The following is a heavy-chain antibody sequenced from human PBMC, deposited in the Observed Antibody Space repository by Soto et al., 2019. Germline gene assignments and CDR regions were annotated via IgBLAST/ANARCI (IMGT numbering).Heavy chain of an antibody. CDR2: IYPGDSDT. CDR1: GYSFTSYW. D-gene: IGHD3-22*01. J-gene: IGHJ4*02. CDR3: ARSYYYDSSGYYYFDY. Sequence: GESLKISCKGSGYSFTSYWIGWVRQMPGKGLEWMGIIYPGDSDTRYSPSFQGQVTISADKSISTAYLQWSSLKASDTAMYYCARSYYYDSSGYYYFDYWGQGTLVTVSS. V-gene: IGHV5-51*01.